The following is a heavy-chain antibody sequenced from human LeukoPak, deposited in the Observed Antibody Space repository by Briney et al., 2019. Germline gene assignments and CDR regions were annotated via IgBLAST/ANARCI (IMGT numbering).Heavy chain of an antibody. Sequence: GRSLRLSCAASGFTFSSYGMHRVRQAPGKGLEWVAVISYDGSNKYYADSVKGRFTISRDNSKNTLYLQMNSLRAEDTAVYYCTKGDYYDSSGYVYWGQGTLVTVSS. J-gene: IGHJ4*02. CDR3: TKGDYYDSSGYVY. CDR2: ISYDGSNK. V-gene: IGHV3-30*18. CDR1: GFTFSSYG. D-gene: IGHD3-22*01.